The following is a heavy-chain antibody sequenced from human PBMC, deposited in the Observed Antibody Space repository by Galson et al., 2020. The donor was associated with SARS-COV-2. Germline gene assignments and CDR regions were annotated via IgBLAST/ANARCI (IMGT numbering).Heavy chain of an antibody. CDR2: ISAYNGNT. CDR3: ARWDPGDYGPWGPDY. J-gene: IGHJ4*02. D-gene: IGHD4-17*01. CDR1: GYTFTSYG. V-gene: IGHV1-18*01. Sequence: ASVKVSCKASGYTFTSYGISWVRQAPGQGLEWMGWISAYNGNTNYAQKLQGRVTMTTDTSTSTAYMELRSLSSDDTAVYCCARWDPGDYGPWGPDYWSQGTLVTVSS.